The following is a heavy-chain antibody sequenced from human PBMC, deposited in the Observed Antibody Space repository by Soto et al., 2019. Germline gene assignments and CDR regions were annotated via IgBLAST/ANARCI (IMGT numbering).Heavy chain of an antibody. Sequence: GGSLRLSCAASGFTFSSYSMNWVRQAPGKGLEWVSSISCSTSYIYYADSVKGRFTISRDNAKNSLYLQMNSLRAEDTAVYYCARVLDYCDQYYYYGMDVWGQGNTVTGSS. CDR2: ISCSTSYI. D-gene: IGHD3-22*01. CDR3: ARVLDYCDQYYYYGMDV. J-gene: IGHJ6*02. V-gene: IGHV3-21*01. CDR1: GFTFSSYS.